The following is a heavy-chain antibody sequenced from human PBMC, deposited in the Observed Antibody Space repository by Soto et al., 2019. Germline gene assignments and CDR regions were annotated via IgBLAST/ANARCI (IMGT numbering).Heavy chain of an antibody. CDR2: ISGSGGST. CDR1: GFTFSSYA. J-gene: IGHJ5*02. V-gene: IGHV3-23*01. D-gene: IGHD6-6*01. CDR3: AKDLRVYSSSSPRFDP. Sequence: GGSLRLSCAASGFTFSSYAMSWVRQAPGKGLEWVSAISGSGGSTYYADSVKGRFTISRDNSKNTLYLQMNSLRAEDTAVYYCAKDLRVYSSSSPRFDPWGQGTLVTVSS.